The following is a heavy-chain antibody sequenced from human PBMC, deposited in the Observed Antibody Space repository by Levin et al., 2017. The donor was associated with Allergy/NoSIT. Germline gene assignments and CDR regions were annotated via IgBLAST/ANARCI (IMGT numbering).Heavy chain of an antibody. CDR1: GFTFSSYS. Sequence: GESLKISCAASGFTFSSYSMNWVRQAPGKGLEWVSYISSSSSTIYYADSVKGRFTISRDNAKNSLYLQMNSLSAEDTAVYYCARWEGPRWGQGTLVTVSS. V-gene: IGHV3-48*01. CDR3: ARWEGPR. CDR2: ISSSSSTI. J-gene: IGHJ4*02. D-gene: IGHD1-26*01.